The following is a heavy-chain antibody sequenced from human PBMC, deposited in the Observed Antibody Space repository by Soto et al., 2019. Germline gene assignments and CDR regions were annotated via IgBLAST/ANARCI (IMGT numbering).Heavy chain of an antibody. Sequence: QVQLQESGPGLVKPSGTLSLTCAVSGGSISSSNWWSWVRQPPGKGLEWIGEIYHSGSTNYNPSLKSRVTISVDKSKNQFSLKLSSVTAADTAVYYRARDRATRQQLVPRDYWGQGTLVTVSS. J-gene: IGHJ4*02. CDR2: IYHSGST. V-gene: IGHV4-4*02. D-gene: IGHD6-13*01. CDR3: ARDRATRQQLVPRDY. CDR1: GGSISSSNW.